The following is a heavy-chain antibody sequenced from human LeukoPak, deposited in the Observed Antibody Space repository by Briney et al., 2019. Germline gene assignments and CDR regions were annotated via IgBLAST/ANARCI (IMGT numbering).Heavy chain of an antibody. D-gene: IGHD5-12*01. J-gene: IGHJ3*02. CDR2: ISSSSSYI. V-gene: IGHV3-21*01. Sequence: PGGSLRLSCAASGFTFSSYSMNWVRQAPGKGLEWVSSISSSSSYIYYADSVKGRFTISRDNSKNTLYLQMNSPRVEDTSVYYCAKVPLVATISKDGFDIWGQGTMVTVSS. CDR3: AKVPLVATISKDGFDI. CDR1: GFTFSSYS.